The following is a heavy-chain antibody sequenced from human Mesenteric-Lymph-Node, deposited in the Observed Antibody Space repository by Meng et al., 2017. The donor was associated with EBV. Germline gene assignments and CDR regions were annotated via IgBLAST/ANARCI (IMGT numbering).Heavy chain of an antibody. CDR2: MNNGGTS. CDR1: GESFSGFY. V-gene: IGHV4-34*01. J-gene: IGHJ4*02. Sequence: VQLPRGGAGLLKPSETLSLTCAFYGESFSGFYWSWVRQAPGKGLEWIGEMNNGGTSNYNPSLESRVTISVDPSKNQFSLNLRSVTAADTAVYYCARVKPSIWFGELFYYFDYWGPGILVTVSS. D-gene: IGHD3-10*01. CDR3: ARVKPSIWFGELFYYFDY.